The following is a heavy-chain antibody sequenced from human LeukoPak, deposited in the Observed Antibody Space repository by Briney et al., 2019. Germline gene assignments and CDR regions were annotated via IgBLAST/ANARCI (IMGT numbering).Heavy chain of an antibody. Sequence: SETLSLTCTVSGGSISSSSYYWGWIRQPPGKGLEWIGSIYYSGSTYYNPSLKSRVTISVDTSKNQFSLKLSSVTAADTAVYYCASPGSRYCSSTSCPNYYYYGMDVWGQGTTVTVSS. CDR3: ASPGSRYCSSTSCPNYYYYGMDV. CDR1: GGSISSSSYY. V-gene: IGHV4-39*01. CDR2: IYYSGST. D-gene: IGHD2-2*01. J-gene: IGHJ6*02.